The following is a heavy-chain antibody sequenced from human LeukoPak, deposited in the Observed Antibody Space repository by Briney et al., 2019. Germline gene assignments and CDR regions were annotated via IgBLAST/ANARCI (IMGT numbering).Heavy chain of an antibody. CDR2: IKSKTDGGTT. D-gene: IGHD1-26*01. CDR3: TYYILH. Sequence: PGGSLRLSCAASGFTFSSYAMSWVRQTPGKGLEWVGRIKSKTDGGTTDYAAPVKGRFTVSRDDSKNTLYLQMNSLKTEDTAVYYCTYYILHWGQGTLVTVSS. CDR1: GFTFSSYA. J-gene: IGHJ1*01. V-gene: IGHV3-15*01.